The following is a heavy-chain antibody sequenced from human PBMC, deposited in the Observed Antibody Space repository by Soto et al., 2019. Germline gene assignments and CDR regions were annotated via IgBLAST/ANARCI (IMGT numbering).Heavy chain of an antibody. CDR1: GDTFTNFG. D-gene: IGHD3-10*01. Sequence: HLVQSGPEVKKPGASVTVSCKTSGDTFTNFGLSWVRQAPGQGLEWMGWIATYNSNRNYAQKFQGRLTLTTHTSTSTAYMDLKRLGYDDTAVYYCASVLRGVVNWFDPWGQGTLVTVSS. V-gene: IGHV1-18*01. CDR2: IATYNSNR. CDR3: ASVLRGVVNWFDP. J-gene: IGHJ5*02.